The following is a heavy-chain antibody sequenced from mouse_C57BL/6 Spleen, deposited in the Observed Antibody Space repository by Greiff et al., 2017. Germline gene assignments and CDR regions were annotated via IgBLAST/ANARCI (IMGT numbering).Heavy chain of an antibody. D-gene: IGHD2-1*01. CDR3: AAYGNIRDYFDD. CDR1: GYSFTDYN. V-gene: IGHV1-39*01. J-gene: IGHJ2*01. CDR2: INPNYGTT. Sequence: EVQLQQSGPELVKPGASVKISCKASGYSFTDYNMNWVKQSNGKSLEWIGVINPNYGTTSYNQKFKGKATLTVDPSSSTAYMQLNSLTSEDSAVYYCAAYGNIRDYFDDWGQGTTLTVSS.